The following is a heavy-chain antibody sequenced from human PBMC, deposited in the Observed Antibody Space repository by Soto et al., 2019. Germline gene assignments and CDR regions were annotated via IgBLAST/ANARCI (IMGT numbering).Heavy chain of an antibody. V-gene: IGHV3-21*01. CDR2: ISSSSSYI. Sequence: GESLKISCAASGFTFSSYSMNWVRQAPGKGLEWVSSISSSSSYIYYADSVKGRFTISRDNAKNSLYLQMNSLRAEDTAVYYCAVIAARSPFDYWGQGTLVTVSS. CDR1: GFTFSSYS. D-gene: IGHD6-6*01. J-gene: IGHJ4*02. CDR3: AVIAARSPFDY.